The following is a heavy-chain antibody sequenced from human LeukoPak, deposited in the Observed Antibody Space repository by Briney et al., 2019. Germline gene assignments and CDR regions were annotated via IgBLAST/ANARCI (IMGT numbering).Heavy chain of an antibody. J-gene: IGHJ3*02. CDR3: ARALTRITIFGVVIDAFDI. V-gene: IGHV4-61*02. D-gene: IGHD3-3*01. CDR2: IYTSGST. CDR1: GGSISSGSYY. Sequence: SETLSLTCTVSGGSISSGSYYWSWIRQPAGTGLEWIGRIYTSGSTNYNPSLKSRVTISVDTSKNQFSLKLSSVTAADTAVYYCARALTRITIFGVVIDAFDIWGQGTMVTVSS.